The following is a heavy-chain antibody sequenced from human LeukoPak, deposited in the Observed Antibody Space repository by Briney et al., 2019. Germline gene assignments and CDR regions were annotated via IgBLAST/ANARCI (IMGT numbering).Heavy chain of an antibody. J-gene: IGHJ5*02. V-gene: IGHV3-33*01. CDR3: ARDFDRTTVT. CDR1: GFTFSSYG. CDR2: IWYDGSNK. D-gene: IGHD4-17*01. Sequence: GGSLRLSCAASGFTFSSYGVHWVRQAPGKGLEWVAVIWYDGSNKYYADSVKGRFTISRDNSKSTLYLQMNSLRAEDTAVYYCARDFDRTTVTWGQGTLVTVSS.